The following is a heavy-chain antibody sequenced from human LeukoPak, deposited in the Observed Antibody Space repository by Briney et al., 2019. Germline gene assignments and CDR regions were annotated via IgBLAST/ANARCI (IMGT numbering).Heavy chain of an antibody. Sequence: ETLSLTCSVSGLPISNYYWIWLRQPPGKTLEGIVYIYYCEYTNYNPSLKSRVTMSVDTSKNQFSLKLSSVTAADTAVYYCARDLASYYDFWSGRNWFDPWGQGTLVTVSS. CDR3: ARDLASYYDFWSGRNWFDP. D-gene: IGHD3-3*01. CDR1: GLPISNYY. J-gene: IGHJ5*02. V-gene: IGHV4-59*12. CDR2: IYYCEYT.